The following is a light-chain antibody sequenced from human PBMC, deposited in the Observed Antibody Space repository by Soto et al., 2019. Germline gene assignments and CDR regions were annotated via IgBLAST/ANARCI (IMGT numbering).Light chain of an antibody. Sequence: DIQMTQSPSSLSPSVGDRVTITCRASRSISDWLAWYQQKPGKAPELLIFAASTLQSGVPSRFSGSGSGTDFTLTISCLQSEDFATYYCQQYYSFPRTFGQGTKVDIK. J-gene: IGKJ1*01. CDR3: QQYYSFPRT. CDR2: AAS. V-gene: IGKV1-5*01. CDR1: RSISDW.